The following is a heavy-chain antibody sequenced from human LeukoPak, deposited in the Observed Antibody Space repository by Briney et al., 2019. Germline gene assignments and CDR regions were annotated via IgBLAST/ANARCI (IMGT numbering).Heavy chain of an antibody. CDR1: GFTFSSYA. CDR2: ISYDGSNK. J-gene: IGHJ4*02. D-gene: IGHD3-16*01. V-gene: IGHV3-30-3*01. Sequence: PGGSLRLSCAASGFTFSSYAMHWVRQAPGKGLGWVAVISYDGSNKYYADSVKGRFTISRDNSKNTLYLQMNSLRAEDTAVYYCARDYWGTPSGLDYWGQGTLVTVSS. CDR3: ARDYWGTPSGLDY.